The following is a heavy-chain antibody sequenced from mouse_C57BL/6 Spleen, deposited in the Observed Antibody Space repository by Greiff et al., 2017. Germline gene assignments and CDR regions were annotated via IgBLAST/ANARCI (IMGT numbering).Heavy chain of an antibody. CDR2: IWTGGGT. CDR3: ARSKGIYDGSFAD. J-gene: IGHJ3*01. Sequence: QVQLKESGPGLVAPSQSLSITCTVSGFSLTSYAISWVRQPPGQGLEWLGVIWTGGGTNYNSALKRRLSINKDNSKSQVFLKMNSLQTDDTARYYCARSKGIYDGSFADWGQGTLVTVSA. V-gene: IGHV2-9-1*01. CDR1: GFSLTSYA. D-gene: IGHD2-3*01.